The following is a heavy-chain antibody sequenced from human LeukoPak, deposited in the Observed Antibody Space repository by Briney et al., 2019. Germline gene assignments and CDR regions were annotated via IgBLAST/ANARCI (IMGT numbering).Heavy chain of an antibody. V-gene: IGHV3-74*01. J-gene: IGHJ4*02. D-gene: IGHD1-7*01. Sequence: PGGSVRLTCATCGLTFRTTCMHWVRQAPGKGLMWVSRMNGEGTTIDYADSVKGRFTVSRDYAKNTLFLQMNNLRTEDTALYFCATARNFRFEYWGQGSLVIVSA. CDR3: ATARNFRFEY. CDR2: MNGEGTTI. CDR1: GLTFRTTC.